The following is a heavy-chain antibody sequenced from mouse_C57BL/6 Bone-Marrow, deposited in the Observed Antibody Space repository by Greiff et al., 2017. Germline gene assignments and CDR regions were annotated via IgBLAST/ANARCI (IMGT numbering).Heavy chain of an antibody. CDR3: ASYHDSKGFAY. D-gene: IGHD2-5*01. CDR2: ISSGGSYT. Sequence: EVHLVESGGDLVKPGGSLKLSCAASGFTFSSYGMSWVRQTPDKRLEWVATISSGGSYTYYPDSVKGRFTISRDNAKNTLYLQMSSLKSEDTAMYYCASYHDSKGFAYWGQGTLVTVSA. CDR1: GFTFSSYG. V-gene: IGHV5-6*01. J-gene: IGHJ3*01.